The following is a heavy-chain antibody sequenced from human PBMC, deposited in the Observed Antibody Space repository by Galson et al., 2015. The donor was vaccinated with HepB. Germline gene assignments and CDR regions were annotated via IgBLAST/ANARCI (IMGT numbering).Heavy chain of an antibody. CDR3: ARGKWVEGTWGPYYFDY. J-gene: IGHJ4*02. Sequence: SVKVSCKASGYTFTNYAMNWMRQAPGQRLEWMGWINAGNGNTKYSQRFQGRATITRDTSASTAYMELSSLRSEDTAVYFCARGKWVEGTWGPYYFDYWGQGTLVTVSS. V-gene: IGHV1-3*01. D-gene: IGHD3-16*01. CDR1: GYTFTNYA. CDR2: INAGNGNT.